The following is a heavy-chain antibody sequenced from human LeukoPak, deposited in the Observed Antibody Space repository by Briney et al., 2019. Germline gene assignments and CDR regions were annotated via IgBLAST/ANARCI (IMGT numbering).Heavy chain of an antibody. CDR1: GGTFSSYA. CDR3: AREVYGSGNHRFYFDY. D-gene: IGHD3-10*01. V-gene: IGHV1-69*13. Sequence: ASVKVSCKASGGTFSSYAISWVRQAPGQGLEWMGGIIPIFGTANYAQKFQGRVTITADESTNTAYMELSSLRSEDTAVYYCAREVYGSGNHRFYFDYWGQGTLVTVSS. CDR2: IIPIFGTA. J-gene: IGHJ4*02.